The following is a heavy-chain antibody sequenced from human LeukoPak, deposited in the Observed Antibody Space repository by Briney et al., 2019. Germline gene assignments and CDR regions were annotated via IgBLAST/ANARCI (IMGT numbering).Heavy chain of an antibody. J-gene: IGHJ5*02. CDR2: IYYSGST. D-gene: IGHD3-3*01. CDR1: GGSISSSSYY. Sequence: SETLSLTCTVSGGSISSSSYYWGWIRQPPGKGLEWIGSIYYSGSTYYNPSLKSRVTISVDTSKNQFSLKLSSVTAADTAVYYCARGDYDFWSGYYPNWFDPWGQGTLVTVSS. V-gene: IGHV4-39*07. CDR3: ARGDYDFWSGYYPNWFDP.